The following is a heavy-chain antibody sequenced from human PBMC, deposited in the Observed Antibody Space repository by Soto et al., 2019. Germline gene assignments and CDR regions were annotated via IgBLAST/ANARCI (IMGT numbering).Heavy chain of an antibody. D-gene: IGHD1-26*01. CDR2: ITPYNGNA. J-gene: IGHJ4*02. CDR1: GYTFNNFG. CDR3: SRARMYSGPHHDY. V-gene: IGHV1-18*04. Sequence: ASVKVSCKASGYTFNNFGINWVRQAPGQGLEWMGWITPYNGNANYAQKHQDRLTITTDTSTNTAYLELRSLSSDDTAVYFCSRARMYSGPHHDYCGQGSMVTVSS.